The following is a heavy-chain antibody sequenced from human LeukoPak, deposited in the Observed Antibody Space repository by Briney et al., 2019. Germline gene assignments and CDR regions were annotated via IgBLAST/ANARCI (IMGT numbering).Heavy chain of an antibody. CDR1: GFTFSSYW. CDR2: IKQDGSEK. V-gene: IGHV3-7*01. Sequence: GRSLRLSCAASGFTFSSYWMSWVRQAPGKGLEWVANIKQDGSEKYYVDSVKGRFTISRDNAKNSLYLQMNSLRAEDTAVYYCARDVLLITGTFYYYYYGMDVWGQGTTVTVSS. J-gene: IGHJ6*02. D-gene: IGHD1-7*01. CDR3: ARDVLLITGTFYYYYYGMDV.